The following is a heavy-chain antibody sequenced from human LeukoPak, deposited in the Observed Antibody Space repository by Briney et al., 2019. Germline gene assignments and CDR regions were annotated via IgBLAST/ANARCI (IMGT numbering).Heavy chain of an antibody. Sequence: RSAGTRTLTCAASGFTISSYNMHCVLQAPAKELVEVTCIRYDGSNKYYADSLKGRFTISIDNSKNTLYMQMNSLSAEDTAVYYCARGTGLSWGQGTLVTVSS. J-gene: IGHJ4*02. CDR3: ARGTGLS. D-gene: IGHD4-17*01. CDR2: IRYDGSNK. V-gene: IGHV3-30*02. CDR1: GFTISSYN.